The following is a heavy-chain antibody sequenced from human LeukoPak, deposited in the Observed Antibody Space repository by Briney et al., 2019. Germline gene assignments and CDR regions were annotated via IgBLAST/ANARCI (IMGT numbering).Heavy chain of an antibody. V-gene: IGHV3-15*01. CDR2: IKSKTDGGTT. J-gene: IGHJ3*02. D-gene: IGHD2-15*01. Sequence: GGSLRLSCAASGFTFSNAWMSWVRQAPGNGLEWLGRIKSKTDGGTTDYATPVKGRFTISRDDSKNTLYLQMNSLKTEDTAVYYCVGYCSGGNCPNAFDIWGQGTMVTVSS. CDR1: GFTFSNAW. CDR3: VGYCSGGNCPNAFDI.